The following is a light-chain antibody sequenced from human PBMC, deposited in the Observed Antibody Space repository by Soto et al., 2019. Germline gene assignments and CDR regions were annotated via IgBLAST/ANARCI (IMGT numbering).Light chain of an antibody. CDR3: QQYYSSLT. J-gene: IGKJ5*01. CDR1: QSVLYSSNNKNN. Sequence: DIVMTQSPDSLAVSLGERATINCKSSQSVLYSSNNKNNLAWYQQKPGQPPKLLIYWAASRKSGVPVRFSGSGSGTDFTLAISSLPAEDVAIYYCQQYYSSLTFGQGTRLEIK. CDR2: WAA. V-gene: IGKV4-1*01.